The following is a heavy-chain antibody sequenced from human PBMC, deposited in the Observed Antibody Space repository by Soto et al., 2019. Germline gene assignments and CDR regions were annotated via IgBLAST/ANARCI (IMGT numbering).Heavy chain of an antibody. V-gene: IGHV1-2*04. D-gene: IGHD3-10*01. J-gene: IGHJ6*02. Sequence: GASVKVSCKASGYTFTGYYIHWVRQAPGQGLEWMGWINPNSGGTNYAQKFQGWVTMTRDTSISTAYMELSRLRSDDTAVYYCARATVRGVYYYGMDVWGQGTTVTVSS. CDR3: ARATVRGVYYYGMDV. CDR2: INPNSGGT. CDR1: GYTFTGYY.